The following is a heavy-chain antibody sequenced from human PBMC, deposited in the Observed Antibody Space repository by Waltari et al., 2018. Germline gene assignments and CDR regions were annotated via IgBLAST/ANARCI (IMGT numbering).Heavy chain of an antibody. CDR1: GGSISSSSYY. CDR3: ASGGLPMD. V-gene: IGHV4-39*07. CDR2: IYYSGST. J-gene: IGHJ4*02. Sequence: QVQLQQWGAGLLKPSETLSLTCTVSGGSISSSSYYWGWIRQPPGKGLEWIGSIYYSGSTYYNPSLKSRVTISVDTSKNQFSLKLSSVTAADTAVYYCASGGLPMDWGQGTLVTVSS. D-gene: IGHD5-12*01.